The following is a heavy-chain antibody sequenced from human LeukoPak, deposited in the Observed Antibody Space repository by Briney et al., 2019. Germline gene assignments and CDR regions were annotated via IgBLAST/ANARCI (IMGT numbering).Heavy chain of an antibody. CDR1: GYTFTFYY. CDR3: ATVGWIGSSGSRHWYFDL. CDR2: INPSGGST. V-gene: IGHV1-46*01. Sequence: ASVKVSCKASGYTFTFYYIHWVRQAPGQGLEWMGLINPSGGSTNYAQKFQGRVTMTRDTSTSTVYMELSSLRSEDTAVYYCATVGWIGSSGSRHWYFDLWGRGTLVTVSS. D-gene: IGHD3-22*01. J-gene: IGHJ2*01.